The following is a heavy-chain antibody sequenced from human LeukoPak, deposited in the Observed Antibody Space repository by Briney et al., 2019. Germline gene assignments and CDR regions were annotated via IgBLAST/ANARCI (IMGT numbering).Heavy chain of an antibody. CDR2: ISYDGSNK. V-gene: IGHV3-30*18. CDR3: AKFFTGEYVRAFDV. J-gene: IGHJ3*01. CDR1: GGSISSSS. D-gene: IGHD3-10*02. Sequence: PSETLSLTCTVSGGSISSSSYYWGWIRQPPGQGLEWVAVISYDGSNKYYAASVKGRFTISRDNSKNTLYLQMNSLRAEDTAVYYCAKFFTGEYVRAFDVWGQGTMVTVSS.